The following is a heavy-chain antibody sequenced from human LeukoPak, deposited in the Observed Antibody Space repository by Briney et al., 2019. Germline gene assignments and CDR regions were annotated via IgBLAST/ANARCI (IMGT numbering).Heavy chain of an antibody. CDR3: ARSQY. CDR2: IKYDGTKK. J-gene: IGHJ4*02. V-gene: IGHV3-7*01. CDR1: VFTFSTYW. Sequence: GGSLRLSCAACVFTFSTYWMSWVRQAPGKGLEWVASIKYDGTKKYYVGSVKGRFTISTDNVKNSLYLQMNSLRVEDTAVYYCARSQYWGQGTLVTVSS.